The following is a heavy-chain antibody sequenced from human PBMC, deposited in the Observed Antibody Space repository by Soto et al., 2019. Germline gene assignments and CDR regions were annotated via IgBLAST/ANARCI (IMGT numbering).Heavy chain of an antibody. CDR1: GDSIDTSSYC. CDR2: VCYRGTT. CDR3: ARQGEHSSSYFFDS. J-gene: IGHJ4*02. D-gene: IGHD6-6*01. Sequence: QLQLQASGPGLVKPSETLSLTCTVSGDSIDTSSYCWGWIRQPPGKGLEWIGCVCYRGTTYYNQSLKSRLTISVDTSKRPFSLKLSSVTAADTAVFYCARQGEHSSSYFFDSWGQGTLVTVSS. V-gene: IGHV4-39*01.